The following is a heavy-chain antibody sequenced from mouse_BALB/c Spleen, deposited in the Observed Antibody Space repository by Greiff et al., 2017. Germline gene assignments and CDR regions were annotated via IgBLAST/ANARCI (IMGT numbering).Heavy chain of an antibody. V-gene: IGHV1-5*01. J-gene: IGHJ4*01. Sequence: DVQLQESGTVLARPGASVKMSCKASGYTFTSYWMHWVKQRPGQGLEWIGAIYPGNSDTSYNQKFKGKAKLTAVTSTSTAYMELSSLTNEDSAVYYCTRGRYEGAMDYWGQGTSVTVSS. CDR2: IYPGNSDT. D-gene: IGHD2-14*01. CDR3: TRGRYEGAMDY. CDR1: GYTFTSYW.